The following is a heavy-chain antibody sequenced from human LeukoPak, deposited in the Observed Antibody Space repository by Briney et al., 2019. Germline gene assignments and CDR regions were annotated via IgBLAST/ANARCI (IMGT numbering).Heavy chain of an antibody. CDR3: ATRGGHDYGDYVDRVYLDY. V-gene: IGHV1-18*01. J-gene: IGHJ4*02. D-gene: IGHD4-17*01. CDR1: GYTFTNYG. CDR2: ISAYNGNT. Sequence: GASVKVSCKASGYTFTNYGITWVRQAPGQGLEWMGWISAYNGNTYYAQKFQGRVTMTEDTSTDTAYMELSSLRSEDTAVYYCATRGGHDYGDYVDRVYLDYWGQGTLVTVSS.